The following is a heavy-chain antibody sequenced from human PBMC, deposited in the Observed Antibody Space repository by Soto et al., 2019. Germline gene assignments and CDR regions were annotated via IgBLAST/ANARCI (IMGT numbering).Heavy chain of an antibody. V-gene: IGHV4-39*01. CDR3: ARQIGRNLWAFDI. J-gene: IGHJ3*02. D-gene: IGHD1-1*01. CDR2: INYSGNT. Sequence: SETLSLTCTVAGGSIGNGDYHWGWIRQPPGEGLEWIGSINYSGNTHYNPSLTSRVTMSVDSSKNQFSLNLKSVTAADTAVYYCARQIGRNLWAFDIWGQGTVVTVSS. CDR1: GGSIGNGDYH.